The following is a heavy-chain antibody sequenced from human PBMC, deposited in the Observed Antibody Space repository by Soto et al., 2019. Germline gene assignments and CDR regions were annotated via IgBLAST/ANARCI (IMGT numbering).Heavy chain of an antibody. CDR1: GGSFSGYY. CDR3: ARGYCSGGSSYLYYYYGMDV. CDR2: INHSGST. D-gene: IGHD2-15*01. J-gene: IGHJ6*02. Sequence: SETLSLTCAVYGGSFSGYYWSWIRQPPGKGLEWIGEINHSGSTNYNPSLKSRVTISVDTSKNQFSLKLSSVTAADTAVYYCARGYCSGGSSYLYYYYGMDVWGQGPTVTLSS. V-gene: IGHV4-34*01.